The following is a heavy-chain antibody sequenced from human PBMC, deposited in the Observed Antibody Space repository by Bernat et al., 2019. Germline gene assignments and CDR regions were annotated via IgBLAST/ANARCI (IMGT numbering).Heavy chain of an antibody. V-gene: IGHV4-31*03. CDR3: AREESGGSGRPDY. CDR2: IYYSGST. J-gene: IGHJ4*02. CDR1: GGSISSGGYY. D-gene: IGHD3-10*01. Sequence: QVQLQESGPGLVKPSQTLSLTCTVSGGSISSGGYYWSWIRQHPGKGLEWIGYIYYSGSTYYNPSLRSRVTISVDTSKNQFSPKLSSVTAADTAVYYCAREESGGSGRPDYWGQGTLVTVSS.